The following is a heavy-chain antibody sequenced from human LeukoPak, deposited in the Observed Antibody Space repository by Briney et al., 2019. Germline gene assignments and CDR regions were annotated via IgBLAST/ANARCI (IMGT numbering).Heavy chain of an antibody. CDR1: GFTVSSNY. D-gene: IGHD5-12*01. J-gene: IGHJ4*02. V-gene: IGHV3-15*01. CDR3: TTMEGWLLVY. CDR2: IKSKTDSGTT. Sequence: GGSLRVSCAASGFTVSSNYMSWVSQAPGKGLEWVGRIKSKTDSGTTDYAAPVKGRLTISRDDSKNTLYLQMNSLKTEDTAVYYCTTMEGWLLVYWGQGTLVTVSS.